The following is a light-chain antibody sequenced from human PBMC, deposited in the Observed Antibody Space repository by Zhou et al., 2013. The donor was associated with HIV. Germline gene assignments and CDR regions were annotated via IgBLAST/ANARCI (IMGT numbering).Light chain of an antibody. CDR1: QTISNW. CDR2: KAS. J-gene: IGKJ1*01. V-gene: IGKV1-5*03. CDR3: QQANSFPRT. Sequence: DIQMTQSPSTLSASVGDRVTITCRASQTISNWLAWYQQKPGKAPKLLIYKASSLETGVPSRFSGSGSGTEFTLTISSLQPEDFATYYCQQANSFPRTFGQGTKVEIK.